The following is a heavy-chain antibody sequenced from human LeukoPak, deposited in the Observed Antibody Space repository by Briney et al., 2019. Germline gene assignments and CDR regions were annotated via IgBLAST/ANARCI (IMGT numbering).Heavy chain of an antibody. CDR3: AKFHYDSSGPYNYFDT. V-gene: IGHV3-23*01. J-gene: IGHJ5*02. D-gene: IGHD3-22*01. CDR1: GFTFSSHD. CDR2: ISDSGDYT. Sequence: PGGSLRLSCEASGFTFSSHDMSWGRQAPGKGLEWVSAISDSGDYTYYADSVKGRFAISRDNSKSTLYLQMNSLRAEDTAIYYCAKFHYDSSGPYNYFDTWGQGTLVTVSS.